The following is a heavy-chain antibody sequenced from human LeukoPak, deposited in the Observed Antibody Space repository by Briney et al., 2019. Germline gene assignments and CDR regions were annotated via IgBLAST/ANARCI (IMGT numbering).Heavy chain of an antibody. J-gene: IGHJ4*02. CDR3: ARMILLLGDVLTVPPRGFDY. D-gene: IGHD3-9*01. CDR1: GGTFSSYA. CDR2: IIPILGIA. V-gene: IGHV1-69*04. Sequence: FSVMVSCKASGGTFSSYAISWVRQAPGQGLEWMGRIIPILGIANYGQKFQGRVTITADKSTSTAYMELSSLRSEDTAVYYCARMILLLGDVLTVPPRGFDYWGQGTLVTVSS.